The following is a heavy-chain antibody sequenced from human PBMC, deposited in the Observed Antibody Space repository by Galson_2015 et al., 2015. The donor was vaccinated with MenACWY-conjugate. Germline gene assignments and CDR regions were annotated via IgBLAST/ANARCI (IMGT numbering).Heavy chain of an antibody. J-gene: IGHJ5*02. V-gene: IGHV6-1*01. Sequence: CAISGDSVSSNSAAWNWIRQSPSRGLEWLGRTYCRSKWYNDYAVSVKSRITINPDTSKNQFSLQLNSVTPEDTAVYYCARGGSAYEVSDRGWFDPWGQGTLVTVSS. CDR2: TYCRSKWYN. D-gene: IGHD3-10*01. CDR3: ARGGSAYEVSDRGWFDP. CDR1: GDSVSSNSAA.